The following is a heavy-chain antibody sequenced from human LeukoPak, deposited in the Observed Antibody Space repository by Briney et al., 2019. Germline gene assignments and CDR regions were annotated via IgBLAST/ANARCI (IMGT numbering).Heavy chain of an antibody. J-gene: IGHJ5*02. V-gene: IGHV4-59*01. CDR1: GGSISSYY. CDR2: IYYSGST. Sequence: SETLSLTCTVSGGSISSYYWSWIRQPPGKGLEWIGYIYYSGSTNYNPSLKSRVTISVDTSKNQFSLKLSSVTAADTAVYYCARVYWSGYDLHWIDPWGQGALVTVSS. CDR3: ARVYWSGYDLHWIDP. D-gene: IGHD3-3*01.